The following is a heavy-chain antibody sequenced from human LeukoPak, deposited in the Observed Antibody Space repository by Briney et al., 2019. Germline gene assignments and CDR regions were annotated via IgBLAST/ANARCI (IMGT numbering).Heavy chain of an antibody. D-gene: IGHD3-3*01. V-gene: IGHV4-59*12. CDR3: AYGVRTIFGVVRPQPHRMDV. CDR2: IYYSGST. J-gene: IGHJ6*04. Sequence: SETLSLTCTVSGGSISSYYWSWIRQPPGKGLEWIGYIYYSGSTNYNPSLKSRVTISVDTSKNQFSLKLSSVTAADTAVYYCAYGVRTIFGVVRPQPHRMDVWGKGTTVTVSS. CDR1: GGSISSYY.